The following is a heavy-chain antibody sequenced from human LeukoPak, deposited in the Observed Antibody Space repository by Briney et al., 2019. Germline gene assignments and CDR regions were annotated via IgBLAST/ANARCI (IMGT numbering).Heavy chain of an antibody. D-gene: IGHD3-10*01. CDR1: GGSFSGYY. J-gene: IGHJ5*02. CDR3: AREKLLWFGLDP. CDR2: INHSGST. Sequence: PSETLSLTCAVYGGSFSGYYWSWIRQPPGKGLEWIGEINHSGSTNYNPSLKSRVTISVDTSENQFSLKLSSVTAADTAVYYCAREKLLWFGLDPWGQGTLVTVSS. V-gene: IGHV4-34*01.